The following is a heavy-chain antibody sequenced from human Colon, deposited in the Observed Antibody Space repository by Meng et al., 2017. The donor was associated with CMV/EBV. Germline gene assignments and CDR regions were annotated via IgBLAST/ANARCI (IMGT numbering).Heavy chain of an antibody. V-gene: IGHV4-39*07. CDR1: GGSISSSSHY. CDR3: VREVTIFGVGIGNYFDS. Sequence: SETLSLTCTVSGGSISSSSHYWGWIRQSPGRGLEWIGCIYYLGSTFYSPSLKSRVTISLDRSNNQFSLNLSSMTAADTATYYWVREVTIFGVGIGNYFDSWGQGTVVTVSS. CDR2: IYYLGST. J-gene: IGHJ4*02. D-gene: IGHD3-3*01.